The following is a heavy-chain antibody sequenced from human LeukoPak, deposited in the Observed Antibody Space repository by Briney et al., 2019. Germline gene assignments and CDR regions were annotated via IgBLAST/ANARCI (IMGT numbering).Heavy chain of an antibody. V-gene: IGHV4-61*02. CDR3: ARDTGQFDP. J-gene: IGHJ5*02. Sequence: PSETLSLTCTVSGGSISSGNYYWSWIRQPAGKGLEWIGRIYTSGSTNYNPSLKSRVTMSVDTSKNQFSLKLTSVTAADTAVYYCARDTGQFDPWGQGTLVTVSS. D-gene: IGHD1-1*01. CDR2: IYTSGST. CDR1: GGSISSGNYY.